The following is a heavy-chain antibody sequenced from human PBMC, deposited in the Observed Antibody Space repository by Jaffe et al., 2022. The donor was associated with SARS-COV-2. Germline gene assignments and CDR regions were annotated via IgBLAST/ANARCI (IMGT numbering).Heavy chain of an antibody. J-gene: IGHJ3*02. CDR3: ARGRVWGNYRHPDAFDI. V-gene: IGHV3-30*04. D-gene: IGHD3-16*02. CDR2: ISYDGNNR. CDR1: GSVFYSYT. Sequence: QMQLVESGGGVVQPGRSLRLSCAASGSVFYSYTMHWVRQAPGKGLEWVAVISYDGNNRDYAGSVKGRFSISRDNSENTMFLQMNSLEAEDTAVYYCARGRVWGNYRHPDAFDIWGRGTLVTVSS.